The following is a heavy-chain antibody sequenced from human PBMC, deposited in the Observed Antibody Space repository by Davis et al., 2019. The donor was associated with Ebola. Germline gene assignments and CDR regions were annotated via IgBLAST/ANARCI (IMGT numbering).Heavy chain of an antibody. CDR3: ARDSRIFGLGY. J-gene: IGHJ4*02. Sequence: GESLKISCAASGFTFSSYGMHWVRQAPGKGLEWVAVISYDGSNKYYADSVKGRFTISRDNSKNTLYLQMNSLRAEDTAVYYCARDSRIFGLGYWGQGTLVTVSS. CDR1: GFTFSSYG. V-gene: IGHV3-30*03. CDR2: ISYDGSNK. D-gene: IGHD3-3*01.